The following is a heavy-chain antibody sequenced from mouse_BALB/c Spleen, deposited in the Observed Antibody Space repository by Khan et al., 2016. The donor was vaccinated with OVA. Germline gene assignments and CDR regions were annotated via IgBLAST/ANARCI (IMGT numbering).Heavy chain of an antibody. D-gene: IGHD1-1*01. V-gene: IGHV5-6*01. CDR2: ISTGGHYT. J-gene: IGHJ3*01. CDR1: GFIFSTYG. Sequence: DVQLVESGGDLVEPGGSLKLSCAASGFIFSTYGMSWVRQTPDKRLEWVATISTGGHYTYYPDSVRGRFTISRDNAKNTLYLQITSLKSEDTAIFYCARRAYYYDSEGFAYWGQGTLVTVSA. CDR3: ARRAYYYDSEGFAY.